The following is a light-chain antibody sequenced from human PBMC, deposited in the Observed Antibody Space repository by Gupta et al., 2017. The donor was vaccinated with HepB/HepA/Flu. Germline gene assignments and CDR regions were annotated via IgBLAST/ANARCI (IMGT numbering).Light chain of an antibody. CDR1: SSDVGGYNY. Sequence: QSALTQPASVSGSPGQSITISCTGTSSDVGGYNYVSWYQQHPGKAPKVMIYDVNNRPSGVSHRFSGSKSGNTASLTISGLQAEDEADYYCSSYTSSSTLVFGGGTKLTVL. J-gene: IGLJ2*01. V-gene: IGLV2-14*01. CDR2: DVN. CDR3: SSYTSSSTLV.